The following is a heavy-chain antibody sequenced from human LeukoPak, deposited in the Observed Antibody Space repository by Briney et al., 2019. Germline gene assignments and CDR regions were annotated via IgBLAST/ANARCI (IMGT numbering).Heavy chain of an antibody. CDR2: MNPNSGNT. CDR1: GYTFTSYD. Sequence: ASVKVSCKASGYTFTSYDINWVRQATGQGLEWMGWMNPNSGNTGYAQKFQGRVTITRNTSISTAYMELSSLRSEDTAVYYCARGEKYYYGSGSSASFDPWGQGTLVTVSS. CDR3: ARGEKYYYGSGSSASFDP. J-gene: IGHJ5*02. V-gene: IGHV1-8*03. D-gene: IGHD3-10*01.